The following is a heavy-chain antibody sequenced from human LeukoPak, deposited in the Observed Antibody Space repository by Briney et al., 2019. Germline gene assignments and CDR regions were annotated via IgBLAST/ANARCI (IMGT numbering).Heavy chain of an antibody. Sequence: ASVTVSCKASGYTFTGYYMHWVRQAPGQGLEWMGWINPNSGGTNYAQKFQGRVTMTRDTSISTAYMELSRLRSDDTAVYYCARLGVLWFLMDVWGKGTTVTISS. D-gene: IGHD3-10*01. CDR3: ARLGVLWFLMDV. CDR2: INPNSGGT. V-gene: IGHV1-2*02. J-gene: IGHJ6*04. CDR1: GYTFTGYY.